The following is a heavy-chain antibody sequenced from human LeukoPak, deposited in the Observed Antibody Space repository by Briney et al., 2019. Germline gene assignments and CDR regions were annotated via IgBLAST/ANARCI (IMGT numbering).Heavy chain of an antibody. CDR1: GFTFSNYW. D-gene: IGHD5-18*01. CDR2: INSDGSST. J-gene: IGHJ6*03. Sequence: PGGSLRLFCVASGFTFSNYWMHWVRQAPGKGLVWVSYINSDGSSTSYADSVKGRFTISRDDAKNSLNLQMNSLRAEDTAVYYCARDMWIELTRRDYMDVWGKGTTVTVSS. V-gene: IGHV3-74*01. CDR3: ARDMWIELTRRDYMDV.